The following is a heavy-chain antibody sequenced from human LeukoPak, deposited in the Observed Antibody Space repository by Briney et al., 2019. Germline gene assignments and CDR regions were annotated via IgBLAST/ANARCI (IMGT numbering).Heavy chain of an antibody. CDR3: ARGRGTIFGVVIKAKNWFDP. D-gene: IGHD3-3*01. Sequence: SETLSLTCAVYGGSFSGYYWSWIRQPPGKGLKWIGEINHSGNTNDNPSLKSRVTMSVDTSKNHFSLKLRSVTAADTAVYYCARGRGTIFGVVIKAKNWFDPWGQGTLVTVSS. CDR2: INHSGNT. V-gene: IGHV4-34*01. J-gene: IGHJ5*02. CDR1: GGSFSGYY.